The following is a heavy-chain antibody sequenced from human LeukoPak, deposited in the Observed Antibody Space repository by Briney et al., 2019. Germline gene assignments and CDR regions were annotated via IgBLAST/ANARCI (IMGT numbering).Heavy chain of an antibody. D-gene: IGHD3-10*01. CDR2: IIPIFGTA. Sequence: SVKVSCKASGYTFTSFGISWVRQAPGQGLEWMGGIIPIFGTANYAQKFQGRVTITADESTSTAYMELSSLRSEDTAVYYCAREGVTRGYVYWGQGTLVTVSS. V-gene: IGHV1-69*13. J-gene: IGHJ4*02. CDR1: GYTFTSFG. CDR3: AREGVTRGYVY.